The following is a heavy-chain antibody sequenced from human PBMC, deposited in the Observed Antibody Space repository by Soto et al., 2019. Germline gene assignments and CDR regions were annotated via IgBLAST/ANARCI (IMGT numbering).Heavy chain of an antibody. CDR1: GFTLSTYD. D-gene: IGHD3-10*01. J-gene: IGHJ6*03. CDR3: AKGPHSASGYYYMDV. V-gene: IGHV3-13*01. CDR2: LSYAGDT. Sequence: EVQLVESGGGLVQPGGSLRLSCAASGFTLSTYDMHWVRQATGKGLEWVAALSYAGDTYYPGSVKGRFTVSSESAKNSLDLQMNSLTAGDTAVYCCAKGPHSASGYYYMDVWGKGTTVTVSS.